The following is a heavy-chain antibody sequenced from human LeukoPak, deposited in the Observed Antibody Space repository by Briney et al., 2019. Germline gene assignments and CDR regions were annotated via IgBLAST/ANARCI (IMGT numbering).Heavy chain of an antibody. D-gene: IGHD3-3*01. V-gene: IGHV3-7*01. J-gene: IGHJ4*02. CDR1: GFSFSSYW. CDR2: IKEDGSEK. CDR3: ARYYDSWRSYYTVFDY. Sequence: GGSLRLSCAVSGFSFSSYWMSWVRQAPGKGLEWVANIKEDGSEKYYVDSVKGRFTISRDNAKNSLYLTMNSLRAEDTAVYYCARYYDSWRSYYTVFDYWGQGTLVTVSS.